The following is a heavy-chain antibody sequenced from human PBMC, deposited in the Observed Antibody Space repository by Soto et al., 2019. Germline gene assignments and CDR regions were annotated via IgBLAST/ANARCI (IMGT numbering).Heavy chain of an antibody. CDR1: GFTFSNYG. D-gene: IGHD1-26*01. V-gene: IGHV3-30*18. Sequence: QGQLVESGGGVVQPGRSLRLSCAASGFTFSNYGMHWVRQAPGKGLEWVAVISYDGSNKYYPDSVKGRFTISRDNSKNTLYLQMNSLRAEDTAVYYCAKDLGSGSYLFDAFDIWGQGTIVTVSS. J-gene: IGHJ3*02. CDR2: ISYDGSNK. CDR3: AKDLGSGSYLFDAFDI.